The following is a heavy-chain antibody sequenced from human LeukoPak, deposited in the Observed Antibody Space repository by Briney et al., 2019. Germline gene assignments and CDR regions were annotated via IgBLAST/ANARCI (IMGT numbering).Heavy chain of an antibody. J-gene: IGHJ6*03. D-gene: IGHD1-26*01. CDR2: ISYDGSHT. V-gene: IGHV3-30*01. CDR3: AREELELVRDYYMDV. CDR1: GFIFSNFA. Sequence: PGGSLRLSCAASGFIFSNFAMHWVRQAPGKGLEWVALISYDGSHTYYADSMKGRFTISRDNSRNVLYLQMTSLSGDDSAVYYCAREELELVRDYYMDVWGKGTTVTVSS.